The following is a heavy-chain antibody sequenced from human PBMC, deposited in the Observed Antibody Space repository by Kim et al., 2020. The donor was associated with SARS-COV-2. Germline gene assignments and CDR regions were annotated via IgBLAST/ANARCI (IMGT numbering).Heavy chain of an antibody. CDR2: IYYSEST. Sequence: SETLSLTCTVSGGSISSSSYYWGWIRQPPGKGLEWIGSIYYSESTYYNPSLKSRVTISVDTSKNQFSLKLSSVTAADTAVYYCARQARRGHIVARHDWFDPWGQGTLVTVSS. J-gene: IGHJ5*02. V-gene: IGHV4-39*01. D-gene: IGHD2-15*01. CDR3: ARQARRGHIVARHDWFDP. CDR1: GGSISSSSYY.